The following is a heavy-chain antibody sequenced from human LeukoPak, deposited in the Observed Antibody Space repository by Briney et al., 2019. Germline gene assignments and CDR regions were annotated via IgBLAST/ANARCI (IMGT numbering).Heavy chain of an antibody. CDR3: ARGSDSSGSKDY. V-gene: IGHV3-21*01. CDR1: GFIFSSYS. D-gene: IGHD3-22*01. J-gene: IGHJ4*02. Sequence: PGGSLRLSCAASGFIFSSYSMNWVRQAPGKGLEWVSSISSSSSYIYYADSVKGRFTISRDNAKNSLYLQMNSLRAEDTAVYCCARGSDSSGSKDYWGQGTLVTVSS. CDR2: ISSSSSYI.